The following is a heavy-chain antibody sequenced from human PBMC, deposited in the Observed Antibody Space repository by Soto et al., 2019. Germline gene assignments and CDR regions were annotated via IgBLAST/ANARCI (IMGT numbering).Heavy chain of an antibody. Sequence: EVQLLGSGGGLVQPGGSLRLSCVGSGFTFSTYWMNWVRQALGKGLEWVANINPDGNVGTYVDSVRGRFTTSRDNAKNSLYLQMNSLRADDTAVYFCAGWGGHDYNYWGQGIMVTVSS. V-gene: IGHV3-7*03. D-gene: IGHD4-4*01. CDR3: AGWGGHDYNY. CDR1: GFTFSTYW. CDR2: INPDGNVG. J-gene: IGHJ4*02.